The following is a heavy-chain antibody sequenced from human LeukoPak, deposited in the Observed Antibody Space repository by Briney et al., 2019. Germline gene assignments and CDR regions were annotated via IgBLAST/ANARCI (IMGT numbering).Heavy chain of an antibody. CDR2: IYYSGST. Sequence: SETLSLTCSVSGGSISSGSYYWSWIRQPPGKGLEWIGYIYYSGSTNYNPSLKSRVTISVDTSKNQFSLKLSSVTAADTAVYYCARDLGDNGGYFDYWGQGTLVTVSS. J-gene: IGHJ4*02. D-gene: IGHD4-23*01. CDR3: ARDLGDNGGYFDY. CDR1: GGSISSGSYY. V-gene: IGHV4-61*01.